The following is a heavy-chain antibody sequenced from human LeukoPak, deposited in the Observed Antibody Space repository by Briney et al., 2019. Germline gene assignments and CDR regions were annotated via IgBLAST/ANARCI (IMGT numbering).Heavy chain of an antibody. D-gene: IGHD3-10*01. Sequence: SVKVSCKASGGTFSSYAISWVRQAPGQGLEWMGRIIPILGIANYAQKFKGRVTITADKSTSTAYMELSSLRSEDTAVYYCARSRELWFGELFYDYWGQGTLVTVSS. CDR2: IIPILGIA. V-gene: IGHV1-69*04. CDR1: GGTFSSYA. J-gene: IGHJ4*02. CDR3: ARSRELWFGELFYDY.